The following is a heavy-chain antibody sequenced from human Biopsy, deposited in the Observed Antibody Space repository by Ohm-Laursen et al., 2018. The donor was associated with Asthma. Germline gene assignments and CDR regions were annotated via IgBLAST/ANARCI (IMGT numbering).Heavy chain of an antibody. CDR3: ARDRGYCSGGTCPSWFDP. Sequence: ASVKVSCKASGYTFSNYAISRVRQAPGEGLEWMGRINPNGGATVYAQQFQGRVTVTRDTSISTAFMELSRLRSDDTAVYYCARDRGYCSGGTCPSWFDPWGQGTLVTVSS. CDR2: INPNGGAT. J-gene: IGHJ5*02. D-gene: IGHD2-15*01. V-gene: IGHV1-2*06. CDR1: GYTFSNYA.